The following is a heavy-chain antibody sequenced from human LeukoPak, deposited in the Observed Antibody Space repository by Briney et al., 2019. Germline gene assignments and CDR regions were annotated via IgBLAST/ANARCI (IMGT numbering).Heavy chain of an antibody. CDR3: ARTKSKPTYGQHHGLDN. Sequence: GGSLRLSCAASGISLSDHYMNWIRQAPGKGLEWLSYISSSGRTIAYADSVKGRFTISRDNAKNSLWLQMNSLRADDTAVYYCARTKSKPTYGQHHGLDNWGQGTLVTVSS. J-gene: IGHJ4*02. CDR1: GISLSDHY. D-gene: IGHD2-8*01. CDR2: ISSSGRTI. V-gene: IGHV3-11*01.